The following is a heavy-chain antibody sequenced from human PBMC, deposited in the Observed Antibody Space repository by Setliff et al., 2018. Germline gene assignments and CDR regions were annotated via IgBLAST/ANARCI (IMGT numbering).Heavy chain of an antibody. Sequence: SETLSLTCTVSGYSISSDYYWGWIRQPPGKGLEWIGTMYHSGSTYYNPSLKSRVAISVDTSKNQFSLKLSSVTAADTAVYHCARDLNRGSFDFWGQGTLVTVSS. CDR1: GYSISSDYY. CDR3: ARDLNRGSFDF. CDR2: MYHSGST. J-gene: IGHJ4*02. D-gene: IGHD3-16*01. V-gene: IGHV4-38-2*02.